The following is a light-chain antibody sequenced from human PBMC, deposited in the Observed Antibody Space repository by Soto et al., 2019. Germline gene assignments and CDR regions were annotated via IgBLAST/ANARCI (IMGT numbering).Light chain of an antibody. CDR2: DAS. J-gene: IGKJ4*01. CDR1: QSVRTY. V-gene: IGKV3-11*01. Sequence: EIVLTQSPVTLSLSPGERATLSCRASQSVRTYLAWYQVKPGQAPRLLIYDASSRASGVPARFSGSGSGTDFTLTISSLEPEDFATYYCQQANSFPLTFGGGTKVEIK. CDR3: QQANSFPLT.